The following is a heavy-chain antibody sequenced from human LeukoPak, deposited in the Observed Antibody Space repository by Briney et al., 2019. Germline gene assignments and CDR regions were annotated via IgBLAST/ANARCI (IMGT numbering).Heavy chain of an antibody. CDR2: INHSGST. J-gene: IGHJ4*02. V-gene: IGHV4-34*01. CDR3: ARFYYDSSGYYYVAY. Sequence: SETLSLTCAVYGGSFSGYYWSWIRQPPGKGLEWIGEINHSGSTNYNPSLKSRVTISVDTSKNQFTLKLSSVTAADTAVYYCARFYYDSSGYYYVAYWGQGTLVTVSS. D-gene: IGHD3-22*01. CDR1: GGSFSGYY.